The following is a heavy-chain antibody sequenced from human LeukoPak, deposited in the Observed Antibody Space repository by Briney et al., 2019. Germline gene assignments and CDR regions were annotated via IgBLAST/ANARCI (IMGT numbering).Heavy chain of an antibody. CDR2: ISYDGSNK. Sequence: GGSLRLSCAASGFTFSSYAMHWVRQAPGKGLEWVAVISYDGSNKYYADSVKGRFTISRDNSKNTLYLQMNSLRAEDTAVYYCARDSRRTTVTTIFDYWGQGTLVTVSS. V-gene: IGHV3-30*04. CDR1: GFTFSSYA. J-gene: IGHJ4*02. D-gene: IGHD4-17*01. CDR3: ARDSRRTTVTTIFDY.